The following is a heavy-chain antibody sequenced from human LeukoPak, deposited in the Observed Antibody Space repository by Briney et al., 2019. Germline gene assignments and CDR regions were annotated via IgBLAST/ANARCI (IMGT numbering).Heavy chain of an antibody. V-gene: IGHV3-7*01. CDR3: AIWTSDNN. CDR2: MDPSGTQK. Sequence: GGSLRLSCAASGFTFHGSWMNWVRQVPGKGLEWVANMDPSGTQKRYMDSVRGRFTISKDNSGTSFYLEMSSLTVDDTAIFHCAIWTSDNNWGQGTLVTVSS. D-gene: IGHD1-1*01. CDR1: GFTFHGSW. J-gene: IGHJ4*02.